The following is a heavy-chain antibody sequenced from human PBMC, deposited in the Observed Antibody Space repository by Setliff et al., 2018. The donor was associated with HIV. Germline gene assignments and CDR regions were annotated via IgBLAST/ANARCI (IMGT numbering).Heavy chain of an antibody. Sequence: PSETLSLTCAVYGGSFSGYSWTWIRQSPGKGLEWIGEMNNSEHYYNPTLKSRVTISMDTSKNQFSLELSSVTAADTALYYCARTITTFGVIGRGGRMDVWGKGTTVTVSS. CDR1: GGSFSGYS. CDR3: ARTITTFGVIGRGGRMDV. CDR2: MNNSEH. J-gene: IGHJ6*04. D-gene: IGHD3-3*01. V-gene: IGHV4-34*01.